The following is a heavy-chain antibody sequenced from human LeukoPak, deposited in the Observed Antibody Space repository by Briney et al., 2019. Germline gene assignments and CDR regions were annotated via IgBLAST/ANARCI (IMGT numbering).Heavy chain of an antibody. CDR2: INHSGST. CDR1: GGSFSPYY. J-gene: IGHJ4*02. D-gene: IGHD2-21*02. V-gene: IGHV4-34*01. CDR3: ARGGFYCGGDCYVDY. Sequence: SETLSLTCAVYGGSFSPYYWSWIRQPPGKRLEWIGEINHSGSTNYNTSLKSRVTISVDTSKNQFALRLSSVTAADTAVYYCARGGFYCGGDCYVDYWGQGTLVTVSS.